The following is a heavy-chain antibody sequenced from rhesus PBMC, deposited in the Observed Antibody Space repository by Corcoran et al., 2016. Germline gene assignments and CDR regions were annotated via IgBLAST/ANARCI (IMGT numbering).Heavy chain of an antibody. CDR3: ASVVAAAGPDY. CDR2: IYGSGGST. Sequence: QVQLQESGPAVVKPSETLSLTCAVSGGSISSSNWWSWIRQSPGKGLEWIGGIYGSGGSTEYNPSLKSLVTISKDTSKNQFSLKLSSVTAADTAVYYCASVVAAAGPDYWGQGVLVTVSS. CDR1: GGSISSSNW. D-gene: IGHD6-25*01. J-gene: IGHJ4*01. V-gene: IGHV4-93*01.